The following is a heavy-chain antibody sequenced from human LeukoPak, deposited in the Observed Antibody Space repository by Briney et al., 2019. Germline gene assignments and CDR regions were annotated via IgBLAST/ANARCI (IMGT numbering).Heavy chain of an antibody. CDR1: GDSISGNY. D-gene: IGHD2-8*02. J-gene: IGHJ5*02. Sequence: PSETLSLTCAVSGDSISGNYWNWIRQPAGKGLEWIGRIHSSGTTNYNPSLKSRITMSIEKSPNQFSLKLSSVTAADTAVYYCARDCTGYNWFDPWGQGNLVTVSS. V-gene: IGHV4-4*07. CDR2: IHSSGTT. CDR3: ARDCTGYNWFDP.